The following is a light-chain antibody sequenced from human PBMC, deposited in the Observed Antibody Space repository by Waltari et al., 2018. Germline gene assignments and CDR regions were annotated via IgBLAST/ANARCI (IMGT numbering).Light chain of an antibody. V-gene: IGLV2-11*01. Sequence: QSALTQPRSVSGSPGPSVTISCPGTSSVVGGYDYVSWYQHHPGKAPKPMICDVTKRPSGVPDRFSGSKSGNTASLTISGLQAEDEADYYCCSYAGSYTHVVFGGGTKLTVL. J-gene: IGLJ2*01. CDR2: DVT. CDR3: CSYAGSYTHVV. CDR1: SSVVGGYDY.